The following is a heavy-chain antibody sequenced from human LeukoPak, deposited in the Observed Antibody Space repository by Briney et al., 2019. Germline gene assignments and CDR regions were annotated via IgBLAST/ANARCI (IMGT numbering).Heavy chain of an antibody. V-gene: IGHV3-23*01. CDR2: VSGSGGST. CDR3: SKSRRPYNVAAAEY. J-gene: IGHJ4*02. CDR1: GFTFSTYA. D-gene: IGHD3-10*02. Sequence: GGSLRLSCAASGFTFSTYAMNWVRQGPGEGLEWGSAVSGSGGSTYYADSVKGRFTISRDNSKNTLYLQMNSPRAQDTALYFCSKSRRPYNVAAAEYWGQGTLVTVS.